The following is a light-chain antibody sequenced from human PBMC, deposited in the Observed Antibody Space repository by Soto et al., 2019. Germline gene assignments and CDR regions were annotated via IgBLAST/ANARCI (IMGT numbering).Light chain of an antibody. CDR1: SGDIGGYNY. CDR3: SSYTSSTDYV. CDR2: EVT. V-gene: IGLV2-14*01. J-gene: IGLJ1*01. Sequence: QSALTQPASVSGSPGQSITISCTGTSGDIGGYNYVSWYQQHPGKAPKLLISEVTNRPSGVSNRFSGSKSGDTASLTISGLRAEDEADYYCSSYTSSTDYVFGTGTKVTVL.